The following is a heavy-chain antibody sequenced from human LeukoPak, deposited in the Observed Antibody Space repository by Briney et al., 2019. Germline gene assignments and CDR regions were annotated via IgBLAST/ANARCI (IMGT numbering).Heavy chain of an antibody. D-gene: IGHD3-10*01. CDR2: INPNSGGT. CDR1: GGTFSSYA. V-gene: IGHV1-2*06. CDR3: VRNRHITMVRGVIIFFDH. Sequence: ASVKVSCKASGGTFSSYAISWVRQAPGQGLQWMGRINPNSGGTNYAQKFQGRVTMTRDTSISTAYMELSRLRSDDTAVYYCVRNRHITMVRGVIIFFDHWGQGPLVTVSS. J-gene: IGHJ4*02.